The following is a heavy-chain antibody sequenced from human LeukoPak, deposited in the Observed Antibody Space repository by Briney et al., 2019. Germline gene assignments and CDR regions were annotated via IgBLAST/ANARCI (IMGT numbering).Heavy chain of an antibody. CDR1: GYSFTNYW. V-gene: IGHV5-51*01. CDR3: ARRNYYYYYMDV. CDR2: IYPGGSDT. J-gene: IGHJ6*03. Sequence: GESLKISCQGSGYSFTNYWIAWVRQMPGKGLEWMGIIYPGGSDTRYNPSFQGQVTISADRSISTAYLQWSSLKASDTAMYYCARRNYYYYYMDVWGKGTTVTVSS.